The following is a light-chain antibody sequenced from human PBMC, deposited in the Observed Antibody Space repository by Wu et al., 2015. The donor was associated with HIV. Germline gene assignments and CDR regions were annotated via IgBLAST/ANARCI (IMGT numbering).Light chain of an antibody. J-gene: IGKJ3*01. CDR3: QQRSNWPIT. CDR2: DAS. CDR1: QSVSSY. V-gene: IGKV3-11*01. Sequence: EIVLTQSPGSLSLSPGERATLSCRASQSVSSYLAWYQQKPGQAPRLLIYDASNRATGIPARFSGSGSGTDFTPTISSLEPEDFAVYYCQQRSNWPITFGPGTKVDIK.